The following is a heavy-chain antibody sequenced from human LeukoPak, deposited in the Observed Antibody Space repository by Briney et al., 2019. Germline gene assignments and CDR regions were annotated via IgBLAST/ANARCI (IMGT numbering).Heavy chain of an antibody. D-gene: IGHD3-22*01. CDR1: GGSISSYY. V-gene: IGHV4-59*12. CDR3: ARGDDSSGYGCFDY. J-gene: IGHJ4*02. Sequence: SETLSLTCTVSGGSISSYYWSWIRQPPGKGLEWIGYIYYSVSTNYNPSLKSRVTISVDTSKNQFSLKLSSVTAADTAVYYCARGDDSSGYGCFDYWGQGTLVTVSS. CDR2: IYYSVST.